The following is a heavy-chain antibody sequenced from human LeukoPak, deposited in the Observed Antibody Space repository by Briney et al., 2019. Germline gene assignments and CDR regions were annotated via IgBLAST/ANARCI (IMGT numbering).Heavy chain of an antibody. D-gene: IGHD6-25*01. CDR1: GFTVSSNY. V-gene: IGHV3-53*01. CDR3: ARVSPSASAAFDI. CDR2: IYSGGST. Sequence: GSLRLSCAASGFTVSSNYMSWVRQAPGKGLEWVSVIYSGGSTYYADSVKGRFTISRDNSKNTLYLQMNSLRAEDTAVYYCARVSPSASAAFDIWGQGTVVTVSS. J-gene: IGHJ3*02.